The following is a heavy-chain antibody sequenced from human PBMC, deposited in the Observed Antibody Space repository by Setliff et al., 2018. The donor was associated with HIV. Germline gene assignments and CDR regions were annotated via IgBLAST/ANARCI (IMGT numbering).Heavy chain of an antibody. CDR2: IYYSGST. D-gene: IGHD3-3*01. Sequence: SETLSLTCGIYGGSFSDYYWSWIRQPPGKGLEWIGYIYYSGSTYYNPSLKSRVTISVDTSKNQFSLKLSSVIAADTAVYYCARIFGDQGYYYGMDVWGQGTTVTVS. CDR3: ARIFGDQGYYYGMDV. CDR1: GGSFSDYY. V-gene: IGHV4-34*01. J-gene: IGHJ6*02.